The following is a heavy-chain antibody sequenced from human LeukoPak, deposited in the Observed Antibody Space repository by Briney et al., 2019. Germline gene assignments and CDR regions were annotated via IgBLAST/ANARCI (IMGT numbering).Heavy chain of an antibody. CDR1: GYTFTSYG. J-gene: IGHJ4*02. Sequence: ASVKVSCKASGYTFTSYGISWVRQAPGQGLEWMGWISAYNGNTNYAQKLQGRVTMTTDTFTSTAYMELRSLRSDDTAVYYCARDQTSIWGVAAAGYLTILDYWGQGTLVTVSS. CDR2: ISAYNGNT. D-gene: IGHD6-13*01. V-gene: IGHV1-18*01. CDR3: ARDQTSIWGVAAAGYLTILDY.